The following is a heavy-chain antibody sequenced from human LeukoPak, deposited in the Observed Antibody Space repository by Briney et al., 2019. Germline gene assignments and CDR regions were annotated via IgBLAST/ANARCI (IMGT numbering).Heavy chain of an antibody. CDR3: AKVRNYYGSGYFDY. CDR1: GFTFSSYG. J-gene: IGHJ4*02. D-gene: IGHD3-10*01. V-gene: IGHV3-30*02. CDR2: IRYDGSNK. Sequence: GGSLRLSCAASGFTFSSYGMHWVRQAPGKGLEWVAFIRYDGSNKYYADSVKGRFTISRDNSKNTLYLQMNSLRAEDTAVYYCAKVRNYYGSGYFDYWGQGTLVTVSS.